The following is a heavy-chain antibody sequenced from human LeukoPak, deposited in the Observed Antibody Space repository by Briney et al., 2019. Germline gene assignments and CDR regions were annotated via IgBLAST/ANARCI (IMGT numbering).Heavy chain of an antibody. Sequence: GESLKISCKGSGYNFTAFWVAWVRQMPGKGLEWMGLVRPGASDPRYSPSFQGQVTISADKSISTAYLQWSNLRASDTAIYYCAREGADTYDCAHGGFDIWGQGTMVTVSS. CDR1: GYNFTAFW. D-gene: IGHD2-21*02. V-gene: IGHV5-51*01. CDR2: VRPGASDP. CDR3: AREGADTYDCAHGGFDI. J-gene: IGHJ3*02.